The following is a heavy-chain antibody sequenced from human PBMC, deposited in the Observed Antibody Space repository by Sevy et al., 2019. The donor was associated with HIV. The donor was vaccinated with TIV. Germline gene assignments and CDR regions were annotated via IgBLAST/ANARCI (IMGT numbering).Heavy chain of an antibody. J-gene: IGHJ4*02. D-gene: IGHD3-22*01. Sequence: ASVKVSCKVTGYTLTGFSMHWVRQTPGKGLEWMGTFDPEDGETIYAQKFQGRVIMTGDTSADTAHMDLSSLTSEETAVYYCATTKDYYDSSGYPFDYWGQGTLVTVSS. CDR1: GYTLTGFS. V-gene: IGHV1-24*01. CDR2: FDPEDGET. CDR3: ATTKDYYDSSGYPFDY.